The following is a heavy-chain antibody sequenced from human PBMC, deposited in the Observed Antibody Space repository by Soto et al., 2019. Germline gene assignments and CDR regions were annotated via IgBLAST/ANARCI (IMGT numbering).Heavy chain of an antibody. CDR3: AKDSDSTAPYHFDS. CDR2: INHSGST. Sequence: SETLSLTCTVSGDSISSGGYYWSWIRQPPGKGLEWIGDINHSGSTNYNPSLKSRVTISRDNAKNSLFLQMNSLTPDYTAFYYCAKDSDSTAPYHFDSWGQGVLVTVSS. D-gene: IGHD3-10*01. CDR1: GDSISSGGYY. V-gene: IGHV4-39*02. J-gene: IGHJ4*02.